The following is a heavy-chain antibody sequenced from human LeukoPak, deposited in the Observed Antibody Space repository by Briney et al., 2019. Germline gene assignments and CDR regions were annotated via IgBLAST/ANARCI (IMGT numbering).Heavy chain of an antibody. Sequence: SETLSLTCTVSGGSISSSSYYWGWIRQPPGKGLEWIGSIYYSGSTYYNPSLKSRVTISVDTSKNQFSLKLSSVTAADTAVYYCAACGLSNDAFDIWGQGTMVTVSS. CDR2: IYYSGST. V-gene: IGHV4-39*01. CDR3: AACGLSNDAFDI. CDR1: GGSISSSSYY. D-gene: IGHD2-8*02. J-gene: IGHJ3*02.